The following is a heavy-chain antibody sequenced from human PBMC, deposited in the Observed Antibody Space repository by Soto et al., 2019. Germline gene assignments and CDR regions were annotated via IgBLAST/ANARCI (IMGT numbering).Heavy chain of an antibody. Sequence: QVQLVQSGAEVKKPGASLKVSCKVSGYTLTELSMHWVRQAPGKGLEWMGGFDPEDGETIYAQKFQGRVTMTEDTSTDTAYMELSSLSSEDTAVYYCATVWTMATPLDYWGQGPLVTVSS. D-gene: IGHD3-10*01. V-gene: IGHV1-24*01. CDR2: FDPEDGET. J-gene: IGHJ4*02. CDR3: ATVWTMATPLDY. CDR1: GYTLTELS.